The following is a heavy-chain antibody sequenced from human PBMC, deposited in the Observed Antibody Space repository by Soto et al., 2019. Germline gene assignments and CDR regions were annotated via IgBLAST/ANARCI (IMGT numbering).Heavy chain of an antibody. V-gene: IGHV4-59*01. J-gene: IGHJ6*02. CDR1: GGSIGNFY. CDR3: ARDLIIFGSGMDV. Sequence: PSETLSLTCTVSGGSIGNFYWSWIRQPPGKGLEWIGYVSYSGSTNYNPSLKSRVTIAVDTSKNQFSLKMSSVTAADTAVYYCARDLIIFGSGMDVWGQGTTVTVSS. CDR2: VSYSGST. D-gene: IGHD3-10*01.